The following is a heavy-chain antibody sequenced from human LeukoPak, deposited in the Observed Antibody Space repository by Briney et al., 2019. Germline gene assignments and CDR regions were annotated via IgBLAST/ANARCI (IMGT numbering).Heavy chain of an antibody. CDR2: IIPIFDTG. J-gene: IGHJ3*02. CDR3: ASLQNYDSIGLDAFDI. V-gene: IGHV1-69*13. D-gene: IGHD3-22*01. CDR1: GGTFSNYA. Sequence: ASVKVSCKASGGTFSNYAINWVRQAPGQGLEWMGGIIPIFDTGSYAQKFQGRVTITADEVTSTAYMELISLRSEDTAVYYCASLQNYDSIGLDAFDIWGQGTMVTVSS.